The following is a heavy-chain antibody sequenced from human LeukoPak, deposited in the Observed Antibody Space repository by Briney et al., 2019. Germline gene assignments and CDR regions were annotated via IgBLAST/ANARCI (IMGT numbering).Heavy chain of an antibody. CDR3: ARARGRLWFRESMNFDY. CDR2: INHSGST. D-gene: IGHD3-10*01. V-gene: IGHV4-34*01. CDR1: GGSSSGYY. J-gene: IGHJ4*02. Sequence: SETLSLTCAVYGGSSSGYYWSWIRQPPGKGLEWIGEINHSGSTNYNPSLKSRVTISVDTSKNQFSLKLSSVTAADTAVYYCARARGRLWFRESMNFDYWGQGTLVTVSS.